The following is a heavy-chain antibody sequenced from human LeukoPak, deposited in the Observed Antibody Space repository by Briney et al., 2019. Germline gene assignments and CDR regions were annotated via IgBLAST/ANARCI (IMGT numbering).Heavy chain of an antibody. J-gene: IGHJ4*02. V-gene: IGHV3-30-3*01. D-gene: IGHD5-12*01. Sequence: PGRSLRLSCAASGFTFNSYAMHWVRQAPGKGLEWVAVISYDGSNKYFEDSVKGRFTISRDNSKNTLYLQMNSLRAEDTAVYYCARGPIGGYESYFDYWGQGTLVTVSS. CDR1: GFTFNSYA. CDR3: ARGPIGGYESYFDY. CDR2: ISYDGSNK.